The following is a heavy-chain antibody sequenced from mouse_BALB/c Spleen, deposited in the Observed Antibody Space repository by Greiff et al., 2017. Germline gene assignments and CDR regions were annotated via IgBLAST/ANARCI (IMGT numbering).Heavy chain of an antibody. Sequence: VQLKESGGGLVQPGGSRKLSCAASGFTFSSFGMHWVRQAPEKGLEWVAYISSGSSTIYYADTVKGRFTISRDNPKNTLYLQMTSLRSEDTAMYYCARFRYFDDWGQGTTLTVSS. CDR2: ISSGSSTI. V-gene: IGHV5-17*02. CDR1: GFTFSSFG. CDR3: ARFRYFDD. J-gene: IGHJ2*01.